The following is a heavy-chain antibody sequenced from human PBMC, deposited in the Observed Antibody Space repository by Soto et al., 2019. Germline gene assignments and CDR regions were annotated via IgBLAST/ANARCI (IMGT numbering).Heavy chain of an antibody. J-gene: IGHJ6*02. CDR1: GFTFSSYA. V-gene: IGHV3-30-3*01. Sequence: GGSLRLSCAASGFTFSSYAMHWVRQAPGKGLEWVAVISYDGSNKYYADSVKGRFTISRDNSKNTLYLQMNSLRAEDTAVYYCARGVAGTGYSSGGHVSYYYYYGMDVWGQGTTVTVSS. CDR3: ARGVAGTGYSSGGHVSYYYYYGMDV. D-gene: IGHD6-19*01. CDR2: ISYDGSNK.